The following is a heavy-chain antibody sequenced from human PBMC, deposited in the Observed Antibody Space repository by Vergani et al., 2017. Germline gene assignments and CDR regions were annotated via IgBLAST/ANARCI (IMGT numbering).Heavy chain of an antibody. CDR1: GGSFTSYH. Sequence: QVQLQQWGGGLLKPSDTLSLTCVVNGGSFTSYHWTWIRQSPGEGLEWVGDIDHTGRPDYNPSLKSRLTMSVDKSRNQFSLTLISVTATDTAVYFCTGVNTETNGHLYYYYCMDVWGQGTAVTVS. V-gene: IGHV4-34*01. J-gene: IGHJ6*02. D-gene: IGHD4-11*01. CDR3: TGVNTETNGHLYYYYCMDV. CDR2: IDHTGRP.